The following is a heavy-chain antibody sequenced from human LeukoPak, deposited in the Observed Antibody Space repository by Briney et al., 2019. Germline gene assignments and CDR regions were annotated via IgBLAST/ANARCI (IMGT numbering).Heavy chain of an antibody. CDR2: INGDGSST. CDR1: GFTFSSYW. D-gene: IGHD3-16*02. CDR3: ARDGLSPGDY. J-gene: IGHJ4*02. V-gene: IGHV3-74*01. Sequence: GGSLRLSCAASGFTFSSYWMHWVRQAPGKGLVWVSRINGDGSSTSYADSVKGRFTISRDNAKNTLYLQMNSLRAEDTAVYYCARDGLSPGDYWGQGTLVTVSS.